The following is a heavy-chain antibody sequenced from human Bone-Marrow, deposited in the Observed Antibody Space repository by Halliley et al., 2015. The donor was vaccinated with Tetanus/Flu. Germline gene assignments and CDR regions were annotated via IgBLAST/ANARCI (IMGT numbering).Heavy chain of an antibody. Sequence: ISVSGGSTYYADSVKGRFTISRDDANNPLLLQMSSLRAEASAVFFCAKRQQPTTRNNWFDPWGQGTLVTVSS. J-gene: IGHJ5*02. CDR3: AKRQQPTTRNNWFDP. D-gene: IGHD6-13*01. CDR2: ISVSGGST. V-gene: IGHV3-23*01.